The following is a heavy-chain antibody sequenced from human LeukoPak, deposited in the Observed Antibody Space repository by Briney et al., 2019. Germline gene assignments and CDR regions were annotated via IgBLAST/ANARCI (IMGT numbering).Heavy chain of an antibody. CDR1: GYSFTSYW. CDR2: IYPGDSDT. Sequence: GESLKISCKGSGYSFTSYWIGWVRQMPGRGLEWMGIIYPGDSDTRYSPSFQGQVTLSADKSISTAYLQWSSLKASDTAMYYCATLYCSTVTCSFDNWGQGTLVTVSS. V-gene: IGHV5-51*01. CDR3: ATLYCSTVTCSFDN. D-gene: IGHD2-2*01. J-gene: IGHJ4*02.